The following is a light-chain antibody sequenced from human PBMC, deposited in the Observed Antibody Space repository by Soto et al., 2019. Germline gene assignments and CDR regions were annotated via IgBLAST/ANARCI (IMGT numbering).Light chain of an antibody. J-gene: IGKJ1*01. Sequence: EVVLTQSPGTLSLSKGKRATLSCRASQSVGSTYLAWYQQKPGQAPRLLIYGTFTRATAIPDRFSGSGSGIDFTLTISRLEPEDFAVYYCKQYGDSPWTCGQGTKVDIK. CDR2: GTF. CDR3: KQYGDSPWT. CDR1: QSVGSTY. V-gene: IGKV3-20*01.